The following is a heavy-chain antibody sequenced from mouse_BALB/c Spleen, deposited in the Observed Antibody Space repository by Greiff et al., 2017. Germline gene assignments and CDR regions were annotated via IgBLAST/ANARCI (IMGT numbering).Heavy chain of an antibody. CDR1: GFNIKDTY. Sequence: VQLQQSGAELVKPGASVKLSCTASGFNIKDTYMHWVKQRPEQGLEWMGRIDPANGNTKYDPKFQGKATITADTSSNTAYLQLSSLTSEDTAVYYCARTLIHYYGYDYWGQGTTLTVSS. V-gene: IGHV14-3*02. D-gene: IGHD1-2*01. J-gene: IGHJ2*01. CDR3: ARTLIHYYGYDY. CDR2: IDPANGNT.